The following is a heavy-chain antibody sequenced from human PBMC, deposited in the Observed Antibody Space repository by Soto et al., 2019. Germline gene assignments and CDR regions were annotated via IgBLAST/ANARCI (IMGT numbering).Heavy chain of an antibody. D-gene: IGHD3-16*01. CDR1: GGSISGHY. Sequence: QVQLQESGPGLVKPSETLSLSCSVSGGSISGHYWSWVRQTPGKGLEWIGYMYYSGSTNYNPSLKSRVTISVDTSKNLFSLRLTSVTAADTAVYYCARGPYYDLICNYYYMDVWGKGTTVTVSS. CDR3: ARGPYYDLICNYYYMDV. V-gene: IGHV4-59*08. J-gene: IGHJ6*03. CDR2: MYYSGST.